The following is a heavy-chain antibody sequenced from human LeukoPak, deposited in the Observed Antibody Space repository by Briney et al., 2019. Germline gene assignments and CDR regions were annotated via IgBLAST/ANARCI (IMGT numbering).Heavy chain of an antibody. J-gene: IGHJ4*02. CDR2: IKSKTDGGTT. V-gene: IGHV3-15*01. CDR1: GFTFSNAW. Sequence: GGSLRLSCAASGFTFSNAWMSWVREAPGKGLEWVGRIKSKTDGGTTDYAAPVKGRFTISRDDSKNTLYLQMNSLKTEDTAVYYCTTPQGGYGDFRYWGQGTLVTVSS. D-gene: IGHD5-12*01. CDR3: TTPQGGYGDFRY.